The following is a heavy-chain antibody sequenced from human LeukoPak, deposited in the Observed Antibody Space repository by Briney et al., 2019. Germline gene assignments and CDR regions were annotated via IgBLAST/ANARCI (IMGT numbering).Heavy chain of an antibody. D-gene: IGHD1-1*01. V-gene: IGHV1-18*01. CDR3: AREAPQSNWRGDYFDY. Sequence: ASVKVSCKASGYTFTSYGISWVRQAPGQGLEWMGWINIHNGYTIYGQKIQGRVTMTADKSTNTAHMDLRSLRSDDTAVYYCAREAPQSNWRGDYFDYWGQGTQVTVSS. J-gene: IGHJ4*02. CDR2: INIHNGYT. CDR1: GYTFTSYG.